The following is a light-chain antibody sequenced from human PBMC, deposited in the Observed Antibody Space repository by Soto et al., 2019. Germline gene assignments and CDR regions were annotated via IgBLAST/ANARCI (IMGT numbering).Light chain of an antibody. V-gene: IGKV3-20*01. CDR1: QSVSKWY. J-gene: IGKJ1*01. CDR3: QQYDGWPRT. Sequence: DIVLTQSPGTLSLSPGERATLSCRASQSVSKWYVAWYQVKPGQAPRVLIDSASMRAFGVPARFSGRGSGTEFTLTINSLQPEDVAVYYCQQYDGWPRTFGQGTKV. CDR2: SAS.